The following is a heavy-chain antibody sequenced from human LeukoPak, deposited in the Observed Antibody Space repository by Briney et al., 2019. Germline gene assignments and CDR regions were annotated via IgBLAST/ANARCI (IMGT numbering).Heavy chain of an antibody. D-gene: IGHD2-2*01. J-gene: IGHJ5*02. Sequence: SETLSLTCAVYGGSFSGYYWSWIRQTPGKGLEWIGEINHSGSTDYNPSLKSRVTISVDTSKNQFSLKLSSVTAADTAVYYCARVCSSTSCHGGFDPWGQGTLVTVSS. CDR3: ARVCSSTSCHGGFDP. CDR2: INHSGST. V-gene: IGHV4-34*01. CDR1: GGSFSGYY.